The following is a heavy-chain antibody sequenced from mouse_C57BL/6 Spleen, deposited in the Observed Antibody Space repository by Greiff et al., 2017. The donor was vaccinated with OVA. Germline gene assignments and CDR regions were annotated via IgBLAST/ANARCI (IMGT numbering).Heavy chain of an antibody. V-gene: IGHV6-3*01. CDR1: GFTFSNYW. J-gene: IGHJ1*03. CDR2: IRLKSDNYAT. CDR3: TGQGFDV. Sequence: DVHLVESGGGLVQPGGSMKLSCVASGFTFSNYWMNWVRQSPEKGLEWVAQIRLKSDNYATHYAESVKGRFTISRDDSKSSVYLQMNNLRAEDTGIYYCTGQGFDVWGTGTTVTVSS.